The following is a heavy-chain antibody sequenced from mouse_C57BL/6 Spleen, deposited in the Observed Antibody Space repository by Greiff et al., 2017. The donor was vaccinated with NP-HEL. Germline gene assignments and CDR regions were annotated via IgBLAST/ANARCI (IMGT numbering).Heavy chain of an antibody. CDR1: GYTFTSYW. CDR3: AREGNYGDAMDY. Sequence: QVQLQQPGAELVKPGASVKLSCKASGYTFTSYWMHWVKQRPGQGLEWIGMIHPNSGSTNYNEKFKSKATLTVDKSSSTAYMQLSSLTSEDSAVYYCAREGNYGDAMDYWGQGTSVTVSS. CDR2: IHPNSGST. D-gene: IGHD2-1*01. J-gene: IGHJ4*01. V-gene: IGHV1-64*01.